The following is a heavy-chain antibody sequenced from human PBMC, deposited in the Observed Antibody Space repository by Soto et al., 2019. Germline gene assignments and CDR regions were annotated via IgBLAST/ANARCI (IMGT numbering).Heavy chain of an antibody. CDR2: ISYDGSNK. D-gene: IGHD3-3*01. Sequence: PGGSLRLSCAASGFTFSSYGMHWVRQAPGKGPEWVAVISYDGSNKYYADSVKGRFTISRDNSKNTLYLQMNSLRAEDTAVYYCARVSDFWSGYYFDYWGQGTLVTVS. V-gene: IGHV3-30*03. CDR3: ARVSDFWSGYYFDY. CDR1: GFTFSSYG. J-gene: IGHJ4*02.